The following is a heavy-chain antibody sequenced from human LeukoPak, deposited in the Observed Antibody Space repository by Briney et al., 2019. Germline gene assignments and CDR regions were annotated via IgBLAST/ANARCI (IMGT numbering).Heavy chain of an antibody. V-gene: IGHV4-59*02. J-gene: IGHJ3*02. D-gene: IGHD3-9*01. CDR1: GASVSSYY. Sequence: PSETLSLTCTVSGASVSSYYWSWLRQAPGKGLEWVGYIFYRGTNHYSPSLNRRVTLSVDTSNNQFSLQLSSLTAADTAVYYCARGLVIRQDDAFDIWGHGTMVSVSS. CDR2: IFYRGTN. CDR3: ARGLVIRQDDAFDI.